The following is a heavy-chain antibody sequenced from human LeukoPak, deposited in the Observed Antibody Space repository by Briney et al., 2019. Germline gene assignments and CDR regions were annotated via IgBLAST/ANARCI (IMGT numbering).Heavy chain of an antibody. Sequence: GGSLRLSCTASGFTFSSYWMSWVRQAPGKGLEWVANIKQDGGEKYYVDSVKGRFTISRDNAKNSLYLQMNSLRAEDTAIYYCTRDLRIAMIADAFDLWGQGTMVTVSS. CDR2: IKQDGGEK. CDR3: TRDLRIAMIADAFDL. D-gene: IGHD3-22*01. J-gene: IGHJ3*01. V-gene: IGHV3-7*01. CDR1: GFTFSSYW.